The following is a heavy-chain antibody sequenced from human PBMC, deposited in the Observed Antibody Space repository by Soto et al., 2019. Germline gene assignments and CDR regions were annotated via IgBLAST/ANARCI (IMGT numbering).Heavy chain of an antibody. D-gene: IGHD2-8*02. CDR2: ISYDGTNQ. Sequence: GGSLRLSCAASGFTFSSYGMHWVRQAPGKGLEWVAVISYDGTNQDYADSVKGRFTISRDNSKNTLYLQMNSLRAEDTAMYFCARDPGFCTGGDCRRFDPWGRGTLVTVSA. V-gene: IGHV3-30*03. CDR1: GFTFSSYG. CDR3: ARDPGFCTGGDCRRFDP. J-gene: IGHJ5*02.